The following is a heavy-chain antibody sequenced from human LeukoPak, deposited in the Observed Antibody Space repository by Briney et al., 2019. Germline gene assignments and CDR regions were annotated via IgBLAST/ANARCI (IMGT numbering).Heavy chain of an antibody. D-gene: IGHD5-24*01. V-gene: IGHV1-2*06. CDR1: GYTFTGYY. CDR3: ARDRGWAGYNLEVTY. CDR2: INPNSGGT. Sequence: ASVKVSCKASGYTFTGYYMHWVRQAPGQGLEWMGRINPNSGGTNYAQKFQGRVTMTRDTSISTAYMELSRLRSDDTAVYYCARDRGWAGYNLEVTYWGQGTLVTVSS. J-gene: IGHJ4*02.